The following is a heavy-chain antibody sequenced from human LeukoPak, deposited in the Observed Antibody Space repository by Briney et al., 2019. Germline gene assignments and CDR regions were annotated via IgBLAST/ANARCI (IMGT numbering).Heavy chain of an antibody. CDR3: ARGDGYNSNSKTGFDY. CDR1: GFTFSDYW. J-gene: IGHJ4*02. Sequence: GGSLRLSCAASGFTFSDYWMHWVRQAPGKGLVWVSRINSDGSSTSYADSVKGRFTISRDNAKNTLYLQMNSLRAEDTAVYYCARGDGYNSNSKTGFDYWGQGTLVTVSS. CDR2: INSDGSST. D-gene: IGHD5-24*01. V-gene: IGHV3-74*01.